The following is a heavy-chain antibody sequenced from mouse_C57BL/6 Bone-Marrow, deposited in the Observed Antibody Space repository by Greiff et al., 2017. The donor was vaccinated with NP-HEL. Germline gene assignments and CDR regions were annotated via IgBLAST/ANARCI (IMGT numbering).Heavy chain of an antibody. CDR1: GYTFTSYW. Sequence: VQLQQPGAELVRPGSSVKLSCKASGYTFTSYWMHWVKQRPIQGLEWIGNIDPSDSETHYNQKFKDKATLTVDKSSSTAYMQLSSLTSEDSAVYYCARSGPYYGSSYVGFAYWGQGTLVTVSA. CDR2: IDPSDSET. CDR3: ARSGPYYGSSYVGFAY. J-gene: IGHJ3*01. V-gene: IGHV1-52*01. D-gene: IGHD1-1*01.